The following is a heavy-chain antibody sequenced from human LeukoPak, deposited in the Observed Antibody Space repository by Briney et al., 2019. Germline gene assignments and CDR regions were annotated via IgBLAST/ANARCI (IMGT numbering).Heavy chain of an antibody. D-gene: IGHD4-11*01. V-gene: IGHV3-66*01. CDR3: AILNDYSNFGFDY. Sequence: GGSLRLSCAASGFTVSSNYMSWVRQAPGKGLEWVSVIYSGGSTYYADSVKGRFTISRDNSKNTLYLQMNSLRAEDTAVYYCAILNDYSNFGFDYWGQGTLVTVSS. J-gene: IGHJ4*02. CDR1: GFTVSSNY. CDR2: IYSGGST.